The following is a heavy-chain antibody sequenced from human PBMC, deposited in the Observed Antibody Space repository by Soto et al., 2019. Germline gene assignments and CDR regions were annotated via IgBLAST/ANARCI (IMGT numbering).Heavy chain of an antibody. D-gene: IGHD5-18*01. J-gene: IGHJ6*02. CDR1: GYSFTSYW. V-gene: IGHV5-10-1*01. Sequence: PGESLKISCKGSGYSFTSYWISWVRQMPGKGLEWMGRIDPSDSYTNYSPSFQGHVTISADKSISTAYLQWSSLKASDTAMYYCARPNRIQLPGDYYYGMDVWGQGTTVTVSS. CDR2: IDPSDSYT. CDR3: ARPNRIQLPGDYYYGMDV.